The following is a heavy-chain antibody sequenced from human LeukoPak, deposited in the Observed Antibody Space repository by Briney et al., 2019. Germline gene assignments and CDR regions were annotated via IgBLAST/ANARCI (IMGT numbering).Heavy chain of an antibody. J-gene: IGHJ3*02. CDR3: ARVRIAVAVSAFDI. D-gene: IGHD6-19*01. CDR1: GFTFSSHC. Sequence: GGSLRLSCEASGFTFSSHCMSWVRQAPGKGLEWMANIKQDGSEKYYVDSVKGRFTISRDNAKNSLYLQMSILRAADTAVYYCARVRIAVAVSAFDIWGQGTMVTVSS. CDR2: IKQDGSEK. V-gene: IGHV3-7*01.